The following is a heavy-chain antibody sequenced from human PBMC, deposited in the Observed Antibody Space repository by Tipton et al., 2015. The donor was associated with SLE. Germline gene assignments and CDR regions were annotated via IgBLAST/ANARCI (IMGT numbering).Heavy chain of an antibody. CDR2: IYTSGAT. J-gene: IGHJ3*02. D-gene: IGHD2/OR15-2a*01. CDR3: ARVWLNNAFDI. CDR1: GGSISFDY. Sequence: TLSLTCTVSGGSISFDYWSWIRQPAGKGLEWIGRIYTSGATDDNPSFKSRVTMSVDMSKNQIFLKMTSVTAADSAVYFCARVWLNNAFDIWGQGTRVTVSS. V-gene: IGHV4-4*07.